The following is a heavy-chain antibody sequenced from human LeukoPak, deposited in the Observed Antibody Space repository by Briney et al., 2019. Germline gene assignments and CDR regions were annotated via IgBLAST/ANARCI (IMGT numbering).Heavy chain of an antibody. V-gene: IGHV3-23*01. D-gene: IGHD1-14*01. CDR3: GKAPPPYEPATDDAFDI. CDR1: GFTFSNFP. CDR2: ISGSGAST. Sequence: GGSLRLSCTGSGFTFSNFPMNWVRQAPGKGLEWVSGISGSGASTYCADSVKGRFTVSRDNSKNTLYLQMNGLRADDTAVYYCGKAPPPYEPATDDAFDIWGQGTMVTVSS. J-gene: IGHJ3*02.